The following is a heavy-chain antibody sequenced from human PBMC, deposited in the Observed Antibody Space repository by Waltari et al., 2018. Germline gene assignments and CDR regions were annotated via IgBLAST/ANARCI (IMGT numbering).Heavy chain of an antibody. D-gene: IGHD3-9*01. Sequence: EVQLVESGGDLVQPGGSLRLSCAALGFRVSTFWMHWVRQAPGKGPVWVSRIHTDGSGTRYADSVEGRFTISRDNTKNTLYLQMNSLRVEDTAVYYCARGGHVDWLPPDYWGQGTLVTVSS. CDR2: IHTDGSGT. J-gene: IGHJ4*02. CDR1: GFRVSTFW. V-gene: IGHV3-74*01. CDR3: ARGGHVDWLPPDY.